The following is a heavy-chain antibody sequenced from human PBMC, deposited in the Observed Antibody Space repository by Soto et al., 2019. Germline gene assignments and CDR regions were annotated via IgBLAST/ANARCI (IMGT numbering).Heavy chain of an antibody. V-gene: IGHV4-59*01. CDR3: ARGPLYYDILTGWDYYGMDV. CDR1: GGSIIGYY. CDR2: IYYSGST. Sequence: SGTLSLTCTVSGGSIIGYYWSWIRQPPGKGLEWIGYIYYSGSTNYNPSLKSRVTISVDTSKNQFSLKLSSVTAADTAVYYCARGPLYYDILTGWDYYGMDVWGQGTTVTVSS. D-gene: IGHD3-9*01. J-gene: IGHJ6*02.